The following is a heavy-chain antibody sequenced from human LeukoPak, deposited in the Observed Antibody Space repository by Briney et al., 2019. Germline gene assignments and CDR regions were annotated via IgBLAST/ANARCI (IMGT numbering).Heavy chain of an antibody. CDR3: VRDLSPAYGGHYYDAFDF. D-gene: IGHD4-23*01. CDR1: GFTFTTYW. Sequence: HPGGSLRLSCAASGFTFTTYWMAWVRQAPGKGLEWVANIKRAGSVEYYVDSVKDRFTISRDNDKNSLYLQMNSLRAEDTALYYCVRDLSPAYGGHYYDAFDFWGQGTMVTVSS. CDR2: IKRAGSVE. V-gene: IGHV3-7*01. J-gene: IGHJ3*01.